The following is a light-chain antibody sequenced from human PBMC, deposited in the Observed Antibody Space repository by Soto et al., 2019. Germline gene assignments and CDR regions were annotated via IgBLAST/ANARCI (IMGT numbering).Light chain of an antibody. J-gene: IGLJ2*01. CDR2: DVS. Sequence: QSALTQPASVSGSPGQSITISCTGTSSDVGGYNYVSWYQQHPGKAPKLMIYDVSNRPSGVSNRFSGSQSGNTASLTISGLQAEDQADYYAGSSTSSSSHMLFGGGTMLTV. V-gene: IGLV2-14*01. CDR3: GSSTSSSSHML. CDR1: SSDVGGYNY.